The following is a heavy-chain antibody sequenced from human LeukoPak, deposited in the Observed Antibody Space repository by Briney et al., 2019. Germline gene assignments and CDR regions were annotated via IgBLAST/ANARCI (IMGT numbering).Heavy chain of an antibody. CDR2: INPNSGGT. V-gene: IGHV1-2*02. J-gene: IGHJ4*02. D-gene: IGHD2-2*01. CDR3: ASSVVPAANYFDY. Sequence: ASVKVSCKASGYTFTGYYMHWVRQAPGQGLEWMGWINPNSGGTNYAQKFQGRVTMTRDTSIRTAYMELSRLRSDDTAVYYCASSVVPAANYFDYWGQGTLVTVSS. CDR1: GYTFTGYY.